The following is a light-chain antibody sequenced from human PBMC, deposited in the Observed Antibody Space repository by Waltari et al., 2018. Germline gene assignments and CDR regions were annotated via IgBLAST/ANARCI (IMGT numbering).Light chain of an antibody. CDR3: QQYHSYSWT. J-gene: IGKJ1*01. V-gene: IGKV1-5*03. CDR2: KAS. Sequence: DIQMTQSPSTLSASVGDRVTITCRASQSISSWLAWYQQKPGKAPKVLIHKASSLKIGVPSRFSGSGSGTEFTLIISSLQPDDVATYYCQQYHSYSWTFGQGTKVEIK. CDR1: QSISSW.